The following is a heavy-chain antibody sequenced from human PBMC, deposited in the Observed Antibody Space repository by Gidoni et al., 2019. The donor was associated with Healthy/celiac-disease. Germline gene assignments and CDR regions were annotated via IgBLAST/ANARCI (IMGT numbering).Heavy chain of an antibody. V-gene: IGHV4-31*03. CDR3: ARVGGSGSYSGVDY. CDR2: IYYSGST. CDR1: GGSITSGGYS. J-gene: IGHJ4*02. Sequence: QVQLQESGPGLVKPSQTLSLTCTVSGGSITSGGYSWSWIRQHPGKGLEWIGYIYYSGSTYYNPSLKSRVTISVDTSKNQFSLKLSSVTAADTAVYYCARVGGSGSYSGVDYWGQGTLVTVSS. D-gene: IGHD1-26*01.